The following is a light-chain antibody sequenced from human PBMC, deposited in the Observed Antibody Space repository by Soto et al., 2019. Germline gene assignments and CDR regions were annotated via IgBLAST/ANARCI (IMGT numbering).Light chain of an antibody. Sequence: QSALTQPASVSGSPGQSITISCTGTSSDVGSYNLVSWYQQHPGKAPKPMIYEGSKRPSGVSNRFSGSKSGNTASLTIPGLRAEVEADYYGCSYAGSRQKVLGGGTRVTAL. J-gene: IGLJ2*01. CDR1: SSDVGSYNL. CDR3: CSYAGSRQKV. V-gene: IGLV2-23*01. CDR2: EGS.